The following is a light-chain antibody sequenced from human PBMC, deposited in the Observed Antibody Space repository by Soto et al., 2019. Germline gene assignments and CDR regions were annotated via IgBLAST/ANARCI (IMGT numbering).Light chain of an antibody. CDR3: QQYNNWPIT. Sequence: VLTPSPATLSVSPVERATFSCRASQSISTILAWYQHKPGQPPRLLIYGASTRATGIPDRFSGGGSGTEFTLTISSLQSEDFAVYYCQQYNNWPITFGQGTRLEIK. CDR1: QSISTI. CDR2: GAS. J-gene: IGKJ5*01. V-gene: IGKV3-15*01.